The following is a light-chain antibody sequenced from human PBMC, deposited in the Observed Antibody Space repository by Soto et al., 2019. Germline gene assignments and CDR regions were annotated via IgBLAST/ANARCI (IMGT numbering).Light chain of an antibody. Sequence: NLMLTQPHSVSESPGKTVTISCTRSGGSIASNYVQWYQQRPGSAPTPVIYEDNERPSGVPDRFSGSIDSSSNSASLTISGLKTDDEADYYCQSYHSGNVVFGGGTQLTAL. CDR1: GGSIASNY. CDR3: QSYHSGNVV. J-gene: IGLJ2*01. V-gene: IGLV6-57*03. CDR2: EDN.